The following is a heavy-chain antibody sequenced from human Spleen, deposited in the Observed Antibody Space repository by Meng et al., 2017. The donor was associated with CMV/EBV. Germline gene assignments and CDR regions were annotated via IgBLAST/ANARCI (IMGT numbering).Heavy chain of an antibody. D-gene: IGHD6-19*01. Sequence: GGSLSSGGYCWSWSRQHPGKGLEWIGYIYYSGSTYYNPSLKSRVTISVDTSKNQFSLKLSSVTAADTAVYYCARTPGAGAHGWFDPWGQGTLVTVSS. V-gene: IGHV4-31*02. J-gene: IGHJ5*02. CDR3: ARTPGAGAHGWFDP. CDR1: GGSLSSGGYC. CDR2: IYYSGST.